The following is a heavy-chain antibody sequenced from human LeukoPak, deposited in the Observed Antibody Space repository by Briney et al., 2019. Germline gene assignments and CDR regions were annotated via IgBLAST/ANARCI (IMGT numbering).Heavy chain of an antibody. Sequence: SETLSLTCTVSGGSISSGSYYWSWIRQPAGKGLEWIGSIYHSGSTYYNPSLKSRVTISVDTSKNQFSLKLSSVTAADTAVYYCARRGVSSGPDYWGQGTLVTVSS. CDR3: ARRGVSSGPDY. V-gene: IGHV4-39*07. CDR2: IYHSGST. D-gene: IGHD6-19*01. J-gene: IGHJ4*02. CDR1: GGSISSGSYY.